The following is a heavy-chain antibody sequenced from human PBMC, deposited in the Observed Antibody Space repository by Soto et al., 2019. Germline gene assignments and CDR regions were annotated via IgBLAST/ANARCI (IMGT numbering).Heavy chain of an antibody. D-gene: IGHD1-26*01. CDR3: ARVRPWAWYFDP. CDR1: GFSFSSYW. CDR2: IKTDGSII. V-gene: IGHV3-74*01. Sequence: EVQLVESGGGLVQPGGSLRLSCAASGFSFSSYWMHWVSQVPGKGLVWVSRIKTDGSIITYADSVEGRFTISRDNAKNTLYLQMNTLRADDTAVYYCARVRPWAWYFDPWGRGTLVSFSS. J-gene: IGHJ2*01.